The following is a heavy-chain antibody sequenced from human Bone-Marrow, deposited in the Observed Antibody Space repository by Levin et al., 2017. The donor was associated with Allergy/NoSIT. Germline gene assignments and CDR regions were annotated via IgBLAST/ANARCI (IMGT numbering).Heavy chain of an antibody. CDR2: INPNSRGT. CDR3: ARDPDYYDRAFDI. CDR1: GYTFTDYY. Sequence: ASVKVSCKASGYTFTDYYMNWVRQAPGQGLEWMGWINPNSRGTNYAQKFQGRVTMTRDTSISTAYMELTRLRSDDTAVYYCARDPDYYDRAFDIWGQGTMVTVSS. D-gene: IGHD3-22*01. J-gene: IGHJ3*02. V-gene: IGHV1-2*02.